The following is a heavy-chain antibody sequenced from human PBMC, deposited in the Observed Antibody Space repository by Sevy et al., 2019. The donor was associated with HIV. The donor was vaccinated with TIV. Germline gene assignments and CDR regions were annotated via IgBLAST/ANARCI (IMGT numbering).Heavy chain of an antibody. CDR1: GYTFTSFG. D-gene: IGHD3-22*01. CDR3: ARRGAFDFDTSGFQSP. V-gene: IGHV1-18*01. Sequence: ASVKVSCKASGYTFTSFGISWVWQAPGQGLEWVGWISVYNGKKSYAQKFQGRVTMTTDTSTNTAYMELRSLRFDDTAVYYCARRGAFDFDTSGFQSPWGQGTLVTVSS. J-gene: IGHJ5*02. CDR2: ISVYNGKK.